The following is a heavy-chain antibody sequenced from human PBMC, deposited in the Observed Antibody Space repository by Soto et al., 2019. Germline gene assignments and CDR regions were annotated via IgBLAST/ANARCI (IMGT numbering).Heavy chain of an antibody. CDR3: ASGSRVAAAGVRVYYFDY. CDR1: GYTFTSYD. D-gene: IGHD6-13*01. V-gene: IGHV1-8*01. CDR2: MNPNSGNT. J-gene: IGHJ4*02. Sequence: QVQLVQSGAEVKKPGASVKVSCKASGYTFTSYDINWVRQATGQGHEWMGWMNPNSGNTGDAQTFQGRVTMTRNTSISTGYMELSSLRSEDTAVYYCASGSRVAAAGVRVYYFDYWGLGTLVTVSS.